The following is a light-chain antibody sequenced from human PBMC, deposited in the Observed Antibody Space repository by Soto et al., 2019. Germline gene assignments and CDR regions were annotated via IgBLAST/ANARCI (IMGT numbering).Light chain of an antibody. CDR1: QSISSW. V-gene: IGKV1-5*01. CDR2: DAS. J-gene: IGKJ1*01. CDR3: QQYDIYPWT. Sequence: DIQMTQSPSTLSASVGDRVTITCRASQSISSWLAWYQQKPGKAPKLLIYDASSLQSGVPSRFRGSGSGTEFTLTISSLQPDDFATYYCQQYDIYPWTLGQGTKVDIK.